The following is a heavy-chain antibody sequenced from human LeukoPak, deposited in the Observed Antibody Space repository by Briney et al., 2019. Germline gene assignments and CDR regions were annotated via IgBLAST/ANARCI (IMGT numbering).Heavy chain of an antibody. V-gene: IGHV3-23*01. CDR1: GFTFSSYA. D-gene: IGHD4-23*01. J-gene: IGHJ4*02. Sequence: GGSLRLSCAASGFTFSSYAMSWVRQAPGKGLEWVSAISGSGGSTYYADSVKGRFTISRDNSKNTLYLQMNSLRAEDTAVYYCARSTVVTDLFDYWGQGTLVTVSS. CDR2: ISGSGGST. CDR3: ARSTVVTDLFDY.